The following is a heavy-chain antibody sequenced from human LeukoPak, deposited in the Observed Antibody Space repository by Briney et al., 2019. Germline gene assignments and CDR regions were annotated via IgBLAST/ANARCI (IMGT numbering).Heavy chain of an antibody. CDR1: GGSISSYY. J-gene: IGHJ5*02. V-gene: IGHV4-4*07. Sequence: SETLSLTCTVSGGSISSYYWSWIRQPAGKGLEWIGRIYISGSTNYNPSLKSRVTMSVDTSKNQFSLKLSSVTAADTAVYYCARDIGYYDFWSGYYYWFDPWGQGTLVTVSS. CDR2: IYISGST. CDR3: ARDIGYYDFWSGYYYWFDP. D-gene: IGHD3-3*01.